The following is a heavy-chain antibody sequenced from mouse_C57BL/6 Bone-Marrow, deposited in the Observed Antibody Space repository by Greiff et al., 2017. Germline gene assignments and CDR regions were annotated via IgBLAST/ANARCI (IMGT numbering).Heavy chain of an antibody. CDR3: ANPDYYGSTPFAY. V-gene: IGHV2-5*01. D-gene: IGHD1-1*01. CDR1: GFSLTSYG. Sequence: QVHVKQSGPGLVQPSQSLSITCTVSGFSLTSYGVHWVRQSPGKGLEWLGVIWRGGSTDYNAAFMSRLSITKDNSKSQVFFKMNSLQADDTAIYYCANPDYYGSTPFAYWGQGTLVTVSA. J-gene: IGHJ3*01. CDR2: IWRGGST.